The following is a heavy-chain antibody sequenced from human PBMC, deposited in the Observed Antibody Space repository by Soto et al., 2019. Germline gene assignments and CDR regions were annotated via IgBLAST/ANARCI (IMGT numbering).Heavy chain of an antibody. CDR2: ITGDSGVI. D-gene: IGHD6-13*01. V-gene: IGHV3-48*01. J-gene: IGHJ4*02. CDR1: GFIFNNYN. CDR3: ARGFGSSWFHY. Sequence: EVHLVESGGGLVQPGGSLRLSCAGTGFIFNNYNMNWVRQAPGKGPEWVSFITGDSGVIYYADSVKGRFTISRDNAKNSLYLQIDSLRAEDTALYYCARGFGSSWFHYRGQGTQVTVSS.